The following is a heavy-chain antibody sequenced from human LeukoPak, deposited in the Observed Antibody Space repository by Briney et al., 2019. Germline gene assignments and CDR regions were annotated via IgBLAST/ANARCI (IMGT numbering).Heavy chain of an antibody. V-gene: IGHV3-30*02. J-gene: IGHJ4*02. Sequence: GGSLRLSCAASGFTFSSYGMHWVRQAPGKGLEWVAFIRYDGSNKYYADSVKGRFTISRDNSKNTLYLQMNSLRAEDTAVYYCAKGRRWFGELFDYWGQGTLVTVSS. CDR1: GFTFSSYG. CDR3: AKGRRWFGELFDY. D-gene: IGHD3-10*01. CDR2: IRYDGSNK.